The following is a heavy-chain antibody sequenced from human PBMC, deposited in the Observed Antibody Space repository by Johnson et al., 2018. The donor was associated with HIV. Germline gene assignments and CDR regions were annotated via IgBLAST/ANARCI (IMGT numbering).Heavy chain of an antibody. V-gene: IGHV3-30*04. CDR1: GFTFGDSA. J-gene: IGHJ3*02. Sequence: QVQLVESGGGLVQPGGSLRLSCAASGFTFGDSAIHWVRQAPGKGLEWVAVISYDGSNKYYADSVKARFTISRDNSKNTLYLQMNSLRAEDTAVYYCARETAYCGGDCSGAFDIWGQGTMVTVSS. D-gene: IGHD2-21*01. CDR2: ISYDGSNK. CDR3: ARETAYCGGDCSGAFDI.